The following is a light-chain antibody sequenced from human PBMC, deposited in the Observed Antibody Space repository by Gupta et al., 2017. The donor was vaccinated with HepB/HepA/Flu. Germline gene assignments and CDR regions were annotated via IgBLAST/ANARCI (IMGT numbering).Light chain of an antibody. CDR2: AAS. Sequence: DVQMTQSPSSLSASVGDRVTITCRASQSISSYLNWYQQKPGKAPKLLIYAASSLQRGVPSRFSGSGGGTDFNLTISSRQPEDFATYYCQQRYSNRGPITFGGGTKVEIK. CDR3: QQRYSNRGPIT. J-gene: IGKJ4*01. V-gene: IGKV1-39*01. CDR1: QSISSY.